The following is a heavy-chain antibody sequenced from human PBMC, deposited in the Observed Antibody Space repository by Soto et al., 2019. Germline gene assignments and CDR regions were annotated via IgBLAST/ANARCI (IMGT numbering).Heavy chain of an antibody. D-gene: IGHD2-15*01. V-gene: IGHV2-70*11. Sequence: GSGPTLVNPTQTLTLTCTFSGFSLSTSGMCVSWIRQPPGKALEWLARIDWDDDKYYSTSLKTRLTISKDTSKNQVVLTMTNMDPVDTATYYCARIGGSGGSCYSYFDYWGQGTLVTVSS. CDR2: IDWDDDK. CDR1: GFSLSTSGMC. J-gene: IGHJ4*02. CDR3: ARIGGSGGSCYSYFDY.